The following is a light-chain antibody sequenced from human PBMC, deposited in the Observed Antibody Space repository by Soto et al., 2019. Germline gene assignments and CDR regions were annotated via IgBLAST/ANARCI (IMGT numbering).Light chain of an antibody. CDR2: DVS. J-gene: IGLJ1*01. Sequence: VLSQPRSVCGSPGQSFTIACTGTISDVGSYDYVSWYQQHPGKAPKLMIYDVSKRPSGVPDRFSGSKYGNTASLTISGLQAEDETDYYCCSYAGSYTYVFGTGTKVTVL. CDR1: ISDVGSYDY. V-gene: IGLV2-11*01. CDR3: CSYAGSYTYV.